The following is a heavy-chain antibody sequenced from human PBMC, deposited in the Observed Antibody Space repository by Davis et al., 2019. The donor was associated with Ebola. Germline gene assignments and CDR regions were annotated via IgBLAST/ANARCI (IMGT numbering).Heavy chain of an antibody. D-gene: IGHD3-22*01. CDR2: ISYDGSNK. CDR3: ARDASYYDSSGYYQDY. J-gene: IGHJ4*02. Sequence: GGSLRLSCAASGFTFSSYAMHWVRQAPGKGLEWVAVISYDGSNKYYADSVKGRFTISRDNSKNTLYLQMNSLRAEDTAVYYCARDASYYDSSGYYQDYWGQGTLVTVSS. CDR1: GFTFSSYA. V-gene: IGHV3-30-3*01.